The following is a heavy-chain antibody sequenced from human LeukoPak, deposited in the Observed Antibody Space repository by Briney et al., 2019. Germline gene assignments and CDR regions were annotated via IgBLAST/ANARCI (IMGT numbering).Heavy chain of an antibody. CDR1: GGTFSSYA. V-gene: IGHV1-69*06. D-gene: IGHD2-15*01. CDR2: IIPIFGTA. CDR3: ARDLSGYCSGGSCYPGY. Sequence: GASVKVSCKASGGTFSSYAISWVRQAPGQGLEWMGGIIPIFGTANYAQKFQGRVTITADKSTSTAYMELSSLRSEDTAVYYCARDLSGYCSGGSCYPGYWGQGTLVTVSS. J-gene: IGHJ4*02.